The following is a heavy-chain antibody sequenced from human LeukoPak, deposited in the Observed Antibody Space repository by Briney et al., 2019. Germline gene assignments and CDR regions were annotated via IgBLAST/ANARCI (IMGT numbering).Heavy chain of an antibody. V-gene: IGHV1-2*06. D-gene: IGHD3-16*02. Sequence: ASVKVSCKASGYTFTGYYMYWVRQAPGQGLEWMGRINPNSGGTNYAQKFQGRVTMTRDTSISTAYMELSRLRSDDTAVYYCARDSDTYDYVWGSYRFDYWGQGTLVTVSS. J-gene: IGHJ4*02. CDR1: GYTFTGYY. CDR2: INPNSGGT. CDR3: ARDSDTYDYVWGSYRFDY.